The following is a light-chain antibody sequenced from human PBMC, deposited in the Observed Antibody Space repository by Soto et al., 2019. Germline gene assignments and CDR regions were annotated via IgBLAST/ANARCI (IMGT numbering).Light chain of an antibody. J-gene: IGKJ2*01. CDR2: GAS. CDR1: QSVSSN. V-gene: IGKV3-15*01. CDR3: QQYDKWPPSNT. Sequence: EIVMTQSPATLSVSPGERATLSCRASQSVSSNLAWYQQKPGQAPRLLIYGASSRATGIPARFSASGSGTEFTLTISSLQSEDFAVYYCQQYDKWPPSNTFGQGTKLEIK.